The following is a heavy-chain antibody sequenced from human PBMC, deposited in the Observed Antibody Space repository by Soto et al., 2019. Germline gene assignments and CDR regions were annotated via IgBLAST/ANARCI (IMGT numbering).Heavy chain of an antibody. D-gene: IGHD2-2*01. CDR2: IGTAGDT. CDR3: ARGYCSSTSCSNWFDP. V-gene: IGHV3-13*01. Sequence: PGGSLSLSCAASGFTFSSYDMHWDRPATGKGLEWVSAIGTAGDTYYPGSVKGRFTISRENAKNSLYLQMNSLRAGDTAVYYCARGYCSSTSCSNWFDPWGQGTLVTVSS. CDR1: GFTFSSYD. J-gene: IGHJ5*02.